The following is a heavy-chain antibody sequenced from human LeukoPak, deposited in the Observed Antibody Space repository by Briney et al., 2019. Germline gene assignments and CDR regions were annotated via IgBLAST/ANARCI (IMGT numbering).Heavy chain of an antibody. J-gene: IGHJ6*02. CDR2: IYSGGRT. CDR1: EFSVSNNY. V-gene: IGHV3-66*04. CDR3: AKLDILTGYSPYV. D-gene: IGHD3-9*01. Sequence: SGGSLRLSCTASEFSVSNNYMSWVRQAPGKGLEWVSVIYSGGRTNYADSVRGRFSISRDNSKNTMYLQMNSLRVEDTAVYYCAKLDILTGYSPYVWGQGTMVTVSS.